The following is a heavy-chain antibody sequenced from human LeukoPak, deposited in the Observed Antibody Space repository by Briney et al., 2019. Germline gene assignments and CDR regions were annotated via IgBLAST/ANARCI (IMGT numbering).Heavy chain of an antibody. V-gene: IGHV5-51*01. CDR1: GYSFTSYW. Sequence: PGQSLKISCKGSGYSFTSYWIGWVRHLPGKGLEWMGIIYPGDSDTRYSPSFQGQVTISADKSISTAYLQWSSLKASDTAMYYCARQGQWLLNWFDPWGQGTLVTVSS. CDR2: IYPGDSDT. CDR3: ARQGQWLLNWFDP. J-gene: IGHJ5*02. D-gene: IGHD5-12*01.